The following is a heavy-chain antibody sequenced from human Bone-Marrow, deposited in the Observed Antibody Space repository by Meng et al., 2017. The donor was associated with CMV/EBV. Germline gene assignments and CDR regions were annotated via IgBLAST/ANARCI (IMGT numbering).Heavy chain of an antibody. CDR1: GFTFSSYG. V-gene: IGHV3-33*06. CDR2: LWSDGSNQ. D-gene: IGHD6-6*01. Sequence: LSLTCAASGFTFSSYGMHWVRQAPGKGLEWVAVLWSDGSNQYYADSVKGRFTISRDSSKNTLYLQMSSLRGEDTAVYYCAKGSVAARPREGFDYWGQGTLVTVSS. CDR3: AKGSVAARPREGFDY. J-gene: IGHJ4*02.